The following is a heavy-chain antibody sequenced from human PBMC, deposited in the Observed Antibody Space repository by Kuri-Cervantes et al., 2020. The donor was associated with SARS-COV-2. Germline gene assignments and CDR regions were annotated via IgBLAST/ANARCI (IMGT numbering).Heavy chain of an antibody. Sequence: GGSLRLSCAASGFTFSSSAMSWVRQAPGKGLEWVSVIYSGGSSTYYADPVKGRFTISRDNSKNTLYLQMNSLRAEDTAVYYCASMVRGNYGMDVWGQGTTVTVSS. J-gene: IGHJ6*02. CDR2: IYSGGSST. CDR1: GFTFSSSA. CDR3: ASMVRGNYGMDV. V-gene: IGHV3-23*03. D-gene: IGHD3-10*01.